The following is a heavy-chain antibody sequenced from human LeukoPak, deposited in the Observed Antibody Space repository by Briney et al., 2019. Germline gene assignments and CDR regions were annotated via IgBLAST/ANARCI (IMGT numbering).Heavy chain of an antibody. CDR2: ISWDGGST. V-gene: IGHV3-43*01. J-gene: IGHJ4*02. D-gene: IGHD5-18*01. CDR1: GFTFDDYT. CDR3: ARGIYSYGQTTDY. Sequence: PGGSLRLSCAASGFTFDDYTMHWVRQAPGKGLEWVSLISWDGGSTYYADSVKGRFTISRDNAKNSLYLQMNSLRAEDTALYYCARGIYSYGQTTDYWGQGTLVTVSS.